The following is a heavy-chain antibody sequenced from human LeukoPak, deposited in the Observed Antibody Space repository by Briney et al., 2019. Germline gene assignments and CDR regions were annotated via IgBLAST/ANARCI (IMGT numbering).Heavy chain of an antibody. Sequence: GGSLRLSCAASGFTFSDYWMGWVRQAPGKGLEWVANINPDGSQKDYVDSVKGRLTISRDNSKNTLYLQMTSLRAEDTAIYYCAAQQSQWLVRDNWFDPWGQGTLVTVSS. J-gene: IGHJ5*02. CDR3: AAQQSQWLVRDNWFDP. V-gene: IGHV3-7*03. D-gene: IGHD6-19*01. CDR1: GFTFSDYW. CDR2: INPDGSQK.